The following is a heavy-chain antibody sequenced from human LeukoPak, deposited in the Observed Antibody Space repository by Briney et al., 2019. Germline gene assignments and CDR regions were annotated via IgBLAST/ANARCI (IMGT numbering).Heavy chain of an antibody. V-gene: IGHV4-39*01. Sequence: NTSETLSLTCTVSGGSISSSGYYWGWIRQSPGKGLEWIGSIHNSGGTYYNPSLNSRVTISVDTSKNYFSLKLSSVTAADTAVYYCARQGAVSGEQLAEERVCYFDYWGQGTLVTVSS. CDR1: GGSISSSGYY. CDR3: ARQGAVSGEQLAEERVCYFDY. J-gene: IGHJ4*02. CDR2: IHNSGGT. D-gene: IGHD6-13*01.